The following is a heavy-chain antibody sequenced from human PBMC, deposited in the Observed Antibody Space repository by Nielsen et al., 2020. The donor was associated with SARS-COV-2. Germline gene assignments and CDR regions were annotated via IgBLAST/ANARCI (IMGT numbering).Heavy chain of an antibody. CDR1: GFTFSSYS. D-gene: IGHD5-24*01. CDR3: AKGDGHYYGMDV. V-gene: IGHV3-21*04. J-gene: IGHJ6*02. Sequence: GESLKISCAASGFTFSSYSMNWVRQAPGKGLEWVSSISSSSSYIYYADSVKGRFTISRDNAKNSLYLQMNSLRAEDTAVYYCAKGDGHYYGMDVWGQGTTVTVSS. CDR2: ISSSSSYI.